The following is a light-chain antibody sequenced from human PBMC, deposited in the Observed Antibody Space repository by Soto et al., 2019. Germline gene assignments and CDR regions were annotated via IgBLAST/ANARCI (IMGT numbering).Light chain of an antibody. CDR1: QSLSGW. CDR3: QQYNRLYT. J-gene: IGKJ2*01. Sequence: DIQMTQSPSTLSASVGDRVTITCRASQSLSGWLAWYQQKPGKAPKLLIYKASSLESGVPSRFSGSGSGTEFTLTISSLQPDDSATYYCQQYNRLYTFGQGPKLDIK. CDR2: KAS. V-gene: IGKV1-5*03.